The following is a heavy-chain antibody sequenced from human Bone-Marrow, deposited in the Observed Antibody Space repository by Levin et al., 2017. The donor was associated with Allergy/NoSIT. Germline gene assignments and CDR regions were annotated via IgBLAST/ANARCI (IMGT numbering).Heavy chain of an antibody. V-gene: IGHV3-74*01. CDR1: GFAFSDSW. D-gene: IGHD5-24*01. CDR2: IRGDGRET. CDR3: ARVEGSKGYAFDI. J-gene: IGHJ3*02. Sequence: AGGSLRLSCTASGFAFSDSWMHWVRQAPGQGLVWVSRIRGDGRETNYADSVTGRFTVSRDNAKNTLYLQMSGLRTEDTAVYHCARVEGSKGYAFDIWGQGTVVTVSS.